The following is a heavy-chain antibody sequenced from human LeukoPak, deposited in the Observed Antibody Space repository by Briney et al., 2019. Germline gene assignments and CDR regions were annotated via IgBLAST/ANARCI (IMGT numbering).Heavy chain of an antibody. CDR2: IGWSGSST. CDR3: AKNRASGWHRADYDY. Sequence: GGSLRLSCAASGFTLDDYGMSWVRQAPGKGLEWVSGIGWSGSSTGYADSVKGRFTISIDNAKNSLYLQLNSLRAEDPAFYYCAKNRASGWHRADYDYRGQGTLVTPSP. J-gene: IGHJ4*02. V-gene: IGHV3-20*04. D-gene: IGHD6-19*01. CDR1: GFTLDDYG.